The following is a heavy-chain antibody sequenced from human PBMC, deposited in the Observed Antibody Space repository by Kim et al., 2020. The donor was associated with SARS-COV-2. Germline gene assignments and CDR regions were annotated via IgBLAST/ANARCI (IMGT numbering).Heavy chain of an antibody. CDR1: GFTVSSNY. CDR2: IYSGGST. CDR3: ASHDYGGNSGAFDI. V-gene: IGHV3-53*01. Sequence: GGSLRLSCAASGFTVSSNYMSWVRQAPGKGLEWVSVIYSGGSTYYADSVKGRFTISRDNSKNTLYLQMNSLRAEDTAVYYCASHDYGGNSGAFDIWGQGTMVTVSS. J-gene: IGHJ3*02. D-gene: IGHD4-17*01.